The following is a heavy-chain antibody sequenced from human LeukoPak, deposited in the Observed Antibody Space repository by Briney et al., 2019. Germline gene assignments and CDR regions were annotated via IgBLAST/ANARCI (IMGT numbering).Heavy chain of an antibody. V-gene: IGHV3-7*01. CDR3: ARVPGEIAAGYY. D-gene: IGHD6-13*01. CDR1: GFTLSNFW. Sequence: GGCLRPACVASGFTLSNFWMSWVRQAPGKGLEWVANINQDGSEKYYVDSMKGRFTISRDNAKTSLYLQMNSLRAEDTAVYYCARVPGEIAAGYYSGHGNPVTVSS. CDR2: INQDGSEK. J-gene: IGHJ4*01.